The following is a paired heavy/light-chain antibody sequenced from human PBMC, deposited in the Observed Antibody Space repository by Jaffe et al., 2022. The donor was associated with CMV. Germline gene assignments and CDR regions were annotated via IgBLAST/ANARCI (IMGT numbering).Light chain of an antibody. CDR1: QTINKW. Sequence: DIQMTQSPSTLSASVGDRLIITCRASQTINKWLAWYQQKPGKAPKLLIYKASTLETGVPSRFSGSGSGTEFTLTISSLQPDDFAVYHCQQFYSYPWTFGQGTKVEV. V-gene: IGKV1-5*03. J-gene: IGKJ1*01. CDR3: QQFYSYPWT. CDR2: KAS.
Heavy chain of an antibody. V-gene: IGHV4-59*01. J-gene: IGHJ4*02. CDR3: ARVRGEKWELPGQIDY. Sequence: QVQLQESGPGLVKPLETLSLTCTVSGGSFTGYYWNWIRQSPGKGFQWIGFVYSSGTTNLNPSLKSRLTISLDTSRNQFSLRLTSVTSADTAIYYCARVRGEKWELPGQIDYWGRGMLVTVSS. CDR2: VYSSGTT. D-gene: IGHD1-26*01. CDR1: GGSFTGYY.